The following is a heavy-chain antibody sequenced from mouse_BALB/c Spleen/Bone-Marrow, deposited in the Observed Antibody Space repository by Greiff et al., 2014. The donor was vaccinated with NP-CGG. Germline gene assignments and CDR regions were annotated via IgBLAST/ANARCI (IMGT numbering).Heavy chain of an antibody. CDR3: TGAPGFAG. CDR1: GYTFTSYW. Sequence: LQQSGSELVRPGASVKLSCKASGYTFTSYWMHWVKQRPGQGLEWIGNIYPGSGSTNYDEKFKSKATLTVDTSSSTAYMQLSSLTSVDSAVYYCTGAPGFAGWGQGTLVTVSA. V-gene: IGHV1S22*01. CDR2: IYPGSGST. J-gene: IGHJ3*01.